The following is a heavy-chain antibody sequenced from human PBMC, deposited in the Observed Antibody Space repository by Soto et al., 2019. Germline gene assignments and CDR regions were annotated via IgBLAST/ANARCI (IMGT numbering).Heavy chain of an antibody. V-gene: IGHV1-3*01. J-gene: IGHJ4*02. D-gene: IGHD3-22*01. Sequence: ASVKVSCKASGYTFTSYAMHWVRQAPGQRLEWMGWINAGNGNTKYSQKFQGRVTITRDTSASTAYMELNSLRSEDTAVYYCARGWYHDSSGYYYGYYFDYWGQGTLVTVSS. CDR2: INAGNGNT. CDR3: ARGWYHDSSGYYYGYYFDY. CDR1: GYTFTSYA.